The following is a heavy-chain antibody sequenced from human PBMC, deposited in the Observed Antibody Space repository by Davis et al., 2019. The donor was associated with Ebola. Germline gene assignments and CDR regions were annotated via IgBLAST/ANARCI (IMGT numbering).Heavy chain of an antibody. V-gene: IGHV4-39*07. CDR3: ARGRTAGYYYYGMDV. J-gene: IGHJ6*02. Sequence: GSLRLSCTVSGGSISSSSYYWGWIRQPPGKGLEWIGTIYYSGTTYYNPSLKSRVTISVDTSKNQFSLKLSSVTAADTAVYYCARGRTAGYYYYGMDVWGQGTTVTVSS. CDR1: GGSISSSSYY. CDR2: IYYSGTT. D-gene: IGHD6-13*01.